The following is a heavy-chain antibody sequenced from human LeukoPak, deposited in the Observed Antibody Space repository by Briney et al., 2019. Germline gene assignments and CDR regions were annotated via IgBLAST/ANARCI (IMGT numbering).Heavy chain of an antibody. Sequence: GASVKVSCKASGYTFTSYGISWVRQAPGQGLEWMGWISAYNGNTNYAQKLQGRVTMTTDTSTSTAYMELRSLRSDDTAVYYCARAPHIAAAADSWFDPWGQGTLVTVSS. J-gene: IGHJ5*02. V-gene: IGHV1-18*01. CDR1: GYTFTSYG. D-gene: IGHD6-13*01. CDR3: ARAPHIAAAADSWFDP. CDR2: ISAYNGNT.